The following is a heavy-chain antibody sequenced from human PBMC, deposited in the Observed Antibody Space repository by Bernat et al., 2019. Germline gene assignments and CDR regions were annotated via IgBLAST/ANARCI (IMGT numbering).Heavy chain of an antibody. CDR3: ARTVLLDHYYYGMDV. CDR2: INPNSGGT. J-gene: IGHJ6*02. V-gene: IGHV1-2*04. CDR1: GYTFTGYY. D-gene: IGHD3/OR15-3a*01. Sequence: QVQLVQSGAEVKKPGASVKVSCKASGYTFTGYYMHWVRQAPGQGLEWMGWINPNSGGTNYAQKFQGWVTMTRVTSISTAYMELSRLRSDDTAVYYCARTVLLDHYYYGMDVWGQGTTVTVSS.